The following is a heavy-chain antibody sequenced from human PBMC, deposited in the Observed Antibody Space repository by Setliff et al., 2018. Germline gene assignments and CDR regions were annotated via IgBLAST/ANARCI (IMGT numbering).Heavy chain of an antibody. CDR2: IYYSGST. J-gene: IGHJ6*02. D-gene: IGHD6-19*01. CDR1: GGSISSSSYY. V-gene: IGHV4-39*01. CDR3: ARQGRYSSGWYDLDAFYYYYYGMDV. Sequence: SETLSLTCTVPGGSISSSSYYWGWIRQPPGKGLEWIGSIYYSGSTYYNPSLKSRVTISVDTSKNQFSLKLSSVTAADTAVYYCARQGRYSSGWYDLDAFYYYYYGMDVWGQGTTVTVSS.